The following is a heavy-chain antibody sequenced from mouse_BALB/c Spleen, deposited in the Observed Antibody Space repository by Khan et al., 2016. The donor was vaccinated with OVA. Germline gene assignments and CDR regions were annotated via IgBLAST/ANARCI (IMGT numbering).Heavy chain of an antibody. CDR2: IWSYGST. Sequence: QMQLEESGPGLVQPSQSLSITCTVSGFSLTSYGVHWVRQPPGKGLEWLGVIWSYGSTDYNAAFISRLSISKDNSKSQVFLKMNSLQADDTAIYYCARFYDYEGYFDVWGAGTTVTVSS. V-gene: IGHV2-4*02. J-gene: IGHJ1*01. D-gene: IGHD2-4*01. CDR1: GFSLTSYG. CDR3: ARFYDYEGYFDV.